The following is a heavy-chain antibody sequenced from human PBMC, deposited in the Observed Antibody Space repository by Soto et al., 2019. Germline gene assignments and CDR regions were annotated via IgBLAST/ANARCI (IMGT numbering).Heavy chain of an antibody. J-gene: IGHJ5*02. CDR3: ARHSHEDHGDPNWFDP. CDR1: GASISSNINY. D-gene: IGHD4-17*01. CDR2: IYYTGNT. V-gene: IGHV4-39*01. Sequence: QVQLQESGPGLVKPSETLSLTCTVSGASISSNINYWGWIRQPPGKGLEWIASIYYTGNTFYNPSPKTRFTLSVDTSDNQFSLKLTSVTAADTAVYFCARHSHEDHGDPNWFDPWGQGTLVTVSS.